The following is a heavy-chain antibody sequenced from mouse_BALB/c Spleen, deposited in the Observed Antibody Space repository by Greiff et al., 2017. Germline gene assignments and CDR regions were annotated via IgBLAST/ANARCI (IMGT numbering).Heavy chain of an antibody. Sequence: VQLQQSGPGLVAPSQSLSITCTVSGFSLTSYGVHWVRQPPGKGLEWLGVIWAGGSTNYNSALMSRLSISKDNSKSQVFLKMNSLQTDDTAMYYCARERGYDGYFFDYWGQGTTLTVSS. CDR3: ARERGYDGYFFDY. J-gene: IGHJ2*01. V-gene: IGHV2-9*02. CDR2: IWAGGST. CDR1: GFSLTSYG. D-gene: IGHD2-3*01.